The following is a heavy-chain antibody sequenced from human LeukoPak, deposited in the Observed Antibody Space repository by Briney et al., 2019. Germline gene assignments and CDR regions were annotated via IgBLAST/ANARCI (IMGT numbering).Heavy chain of an antibody. CDR2: MYHTGST. CDR3: ARGSPVAGY. V-gene: IGHV4-38-2*02. J-gene: IGHJ4*02. D-gene: IGHD5-12*01. Sequence: SETLSLTCSVSGYSMSSGYYWGWIRQPPERGVEWIGSMYHTGSTYYNPSLKSRVNISVDTPKNQFSLKLSSVTAADTAVYYCARGSPVAGYWGQGTLVTVSS. CDR1: GYSMSSGYY.